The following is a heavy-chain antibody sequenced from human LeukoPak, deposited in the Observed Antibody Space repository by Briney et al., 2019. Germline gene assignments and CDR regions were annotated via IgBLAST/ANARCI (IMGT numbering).Heavy chain of an antibody. Sequence: ASVKVSCKVSGYTLTELSMHWVRQAPGKGLEWMGGFDPEDGETIYAQKLQGRVTMTTDTSTSTAYMELRSLRSDDTAVYYCARAHSSGWSYGMNVWGQGTTVTVSS. CDR3: ARAHSSGWSYGMNV. V-gene: IGHV1-24*01. CDR2: FDPEDGET. J-gene: IGHJ6*02. D-gene: IGHD6-19*01. CDR1: GYTLTELS.